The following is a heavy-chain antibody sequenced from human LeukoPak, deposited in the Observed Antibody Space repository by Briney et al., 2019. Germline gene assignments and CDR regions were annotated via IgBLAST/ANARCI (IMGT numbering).Heavy chain of an antibody. CDR1: GFTFSNYW. CDR2: IRQDGSEK. J-gene: IGHJ4*02. Sequence: PGGSLRLSCAASGFTFSNYWMSWVRQAPGKGLEWVANIRQDGSEKYYVDSMRGRFTISRDNAKNSLYLQMSSLRAEDTAVYYCGRRTAGFDYWGQGTRVPVS. CDR3: GRRTAGFDY. V-gene: IGHV3-7*01. D-gene: IGHD1-1*01.